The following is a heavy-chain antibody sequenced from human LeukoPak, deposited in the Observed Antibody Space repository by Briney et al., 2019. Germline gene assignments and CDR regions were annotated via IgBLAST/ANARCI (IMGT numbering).Heavy chain of an antibody. J-gene: IGHJ4*02. Sequence: SETLSLTCTVSGGSISSSSYYWGWIRQPPGKGLEWIGSIYYSGSTYYNPSLKSRVTISVDTSKNQFSLKLSSVTAADTAVYYCARHGSVVNPFDYWGQGTLVTVSS. CDR2: IYYSGST. CDR1: GGSISSSSYY. V-gene: IGHV4-39*01. CDR3: ARHGSVVNPFDY. D-gene: IGHD3-22*01.